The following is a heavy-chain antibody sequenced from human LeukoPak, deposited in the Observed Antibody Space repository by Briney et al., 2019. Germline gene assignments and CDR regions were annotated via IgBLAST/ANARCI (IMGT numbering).Heavy chain of an antibody. J-gene: IGHJ4*02. D-gene: IGHD2-2*01. CDR1: GFTFSDYY. CDR2: ISSSGSTI. CDR3: AKDVPAAYFDY. Sequence: GGSLRLSCAASGFTFSDYYMSWIRQAPGKGLEWVSYISSSGSTIYYADSVKGRFTISRDNAKNSLYLQVNSLRAEDTAVYFCAKDVPAAYFDYWGQGTLVIVSS. V-gene: IGHV3-11*04.